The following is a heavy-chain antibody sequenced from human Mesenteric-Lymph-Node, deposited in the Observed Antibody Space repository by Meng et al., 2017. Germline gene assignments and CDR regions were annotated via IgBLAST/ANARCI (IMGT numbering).Heavy chain of an antibody. CDR3: ASSDYYRSDY. Sequence: EAGPGRANLSETLPLPWPVSGGSICRSDWWSWVRQTPGKGLEWIGETSHSGSTNYSPSLKSRVTISLDKSKNQLSLKLNSVTAADTAVYYCASSDYYRSDYWGQGTLVTVSS. V-gene: IGHV4-4*02. CDR2: TSHSGST. J-gene: IGHJ4*02. D-gene: IGHD3-22*01. CDR1: GGSICRSDW.